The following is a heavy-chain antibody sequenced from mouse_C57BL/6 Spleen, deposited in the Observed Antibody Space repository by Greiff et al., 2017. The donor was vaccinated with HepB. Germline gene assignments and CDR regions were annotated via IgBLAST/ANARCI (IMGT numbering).Heavy chain of an antibody. Sequence: QVQLKQPGAELVKPGASVKMSCKASGYTFTSYWITWVKQRPGQGLEWIGDIYPGSGSTNNNEKFKSKATLTVDTSSSTAYMQLSSLTSEDSAVYYCARGYYSNDDYAMDYWGQGTSVTVSS. CDR3: ARGYYSNDDYAMDY. J-gene: IGHJ4*01. CDR1: GYTFTSYW. V-gene: IGHV1-55*01. CDR2: IYPGSGST. D-gene: IGHD2-5*01.